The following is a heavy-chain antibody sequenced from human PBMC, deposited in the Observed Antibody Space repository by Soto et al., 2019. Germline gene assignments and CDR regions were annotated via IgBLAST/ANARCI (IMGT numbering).Heavy chain of an antibody. CDR2: IYSSGFT. V-gene: IGHV3-53*01. Sequence: EVQLVESGGGLMQPGGSLRLSCAASGFTVSSNYMSWVRQAPGKGLEWVSVIYSSGFTDYAGSVKGRFTVSRDNFKNTLSLQMNSLRDEDTALYYCVKDFRCADWGQGTRVTVSS. D-gene: IGHD2-8*01. CDR3: VKDFRCAD. J-gene: IGHJ4*02. CDR1: GFTVSSNY.